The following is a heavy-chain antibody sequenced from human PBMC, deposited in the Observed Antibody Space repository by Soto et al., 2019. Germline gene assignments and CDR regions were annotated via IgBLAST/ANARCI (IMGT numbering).Heavy chain of an antibody. Sequence: KLSETLSLTCTVSGGSISSYYWNWIRQPPGRGLEWIGYIYYSGSTNYNPSLKSRVTISVDTSKNQFSLKLWSVTTADTAVYYCARRGGSYSLGAFDVWGQGTVVTVSS. CDR3: ARRGGSYSLGAFDV. CDR2: IYYSGST. J-gene: IGHJ3*01. D-gene: IGHD1-26*01. V-gene: IGHV4-59*01. CDR1: GGSISSYY.